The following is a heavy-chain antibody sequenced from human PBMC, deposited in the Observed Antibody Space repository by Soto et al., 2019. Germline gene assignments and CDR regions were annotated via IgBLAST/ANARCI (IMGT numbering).Heavy chain of an antibody. CDR3: AKARGYGSGRNNHYYGRDV. V-gene: IGHV1-69*17. J-gene: IGHJ6*02. D-gene: IGHD3-10*01. CDR1: GGTLSSYA. Sequence: QVHLVQSGSEVRKPGSSVKVSCKDSGGTLSSYAITWVRLAPGQGLEWMGGIIPIFNIPDYAQKFQGRVSITADKATSTAYMELSNLRPENTAIYYCAKARGYGSGRNNHYYGRDVWGQGTTVTVSS. CDR2: IIPIFNIP.